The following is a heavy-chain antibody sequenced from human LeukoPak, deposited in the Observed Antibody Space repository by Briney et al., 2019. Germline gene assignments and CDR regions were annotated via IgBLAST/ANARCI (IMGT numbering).Heavy chain of an antibody. CDR1: GFIVSGSY. CDR3: ARDVLIGPSFDYGDYIPYQQ. CDR2: IFADRRI. V-gene: IGHV3-66*02. J-gene: IGHJ1*01. Sequence: GGSLRLSCGGFGFIVSGSYMSWVRQAPGKGLEGGSMIFADRRIYYADSVKGRFTISRDNSKNTLFLQMSRLRAEDTAMYYCARDVLIGPSFDYGDYIPYQQWGQGTLVTVSS. D-gene: IGHD4/OR15-4a*01.